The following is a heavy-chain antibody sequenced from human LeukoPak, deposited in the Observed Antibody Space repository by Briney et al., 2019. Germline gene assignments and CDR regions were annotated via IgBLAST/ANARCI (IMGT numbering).Heavy chain of an antibody. CDR1: GGSISSDSYY. CDR3: ARDPQYYYDSSGVFDY. CDR2: INYGGST. D-gene: IGHD3-22*01. Sequence: SETLSLTCTVSGGSISSDSYYWGWIRQPPGKGLEWIGSINYGGSTYYNPSLKSRVTISVDTSKNQFSLKLSSVTAADTAVYYCARDPQYYYDSSGVFDYWGQGTLVTVS. J-gene: IGHJ4*02. V-gene: IGHV4-39*07.